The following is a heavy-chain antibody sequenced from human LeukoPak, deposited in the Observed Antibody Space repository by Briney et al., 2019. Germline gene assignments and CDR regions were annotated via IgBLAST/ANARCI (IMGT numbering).Heavy chain of an antibody. CDR3: AVHYFGVTYFDY. D-gene: IGHD3-3*01. V-gene: IGHV4-31*03. CDR2: IYYSGST. CDR1: GGSISSGGYY. Sequence: SETLSLTCTDSGGSISSGGYYWSWIRQHPGKGLEWIGYIYYSGSTYYNPSLKSRVTISVDTSKNQFSLKLSSVTAADTAVYYCAVHYFGVTYFDYWGQGTLVTVSS. J-gene: IGHJ4*02.